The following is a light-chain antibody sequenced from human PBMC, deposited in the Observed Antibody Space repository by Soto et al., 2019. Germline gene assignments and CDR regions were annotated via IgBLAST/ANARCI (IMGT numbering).Light chain of an antibody. CDR1: QSVSSN. Sequence: EIVLTQSPATLSLSPGESATLSCRASQSVSSNLAWYQQKTGQAPRLLIYGESTRATGIPDRLSGSGSGTELNLIISSLQSEDSAVYYCQKYNSWLWTCGQGTKVDIK. CDR3: QKYNSWLWT. CDR2: GES. V-gene: IGKV3-15*01. J-gene: IGKJ1*01.